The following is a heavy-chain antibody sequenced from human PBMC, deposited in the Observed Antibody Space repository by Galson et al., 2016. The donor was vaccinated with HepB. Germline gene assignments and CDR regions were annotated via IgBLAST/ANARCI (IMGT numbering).Heavy chain of an antibody. V-gene: IGHV1-69*01. CDR3: ARGRDYSYGNFDT. J-gene: IGHJ4*02. CDR2: IIPVFSRT. CDR1: GVTFSSSA. D-gene: IGHD5-18*01. Sequence: QSGAEVKKPGSSVNVSCKASGVTFSSSAITWVRQAPGQGLQWMGAIIPVFSRTDYAQKFQGRVTITADESTSTAYMQLISLKSEDTAVYYCARGRDYSYGNFDTWGQGPLATVPS.